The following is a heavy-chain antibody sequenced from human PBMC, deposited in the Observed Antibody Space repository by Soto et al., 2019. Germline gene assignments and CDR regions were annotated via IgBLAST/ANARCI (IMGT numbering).Heavy chain of an antibody. D-gene: IGHD3-9*01. J-gene: IGHJ3*02. CDR3: ARDLGLGYHDAFDI. V-gene: IGHV1-8*01. CDR2: MNPNSGNT. CDR1: GYTFTCYD. Sequence: ASVKVSCKASGYTFTCYDINWVRQATGQGLEWMGWMNPNSGNTGYAQKFQGRVTMTRNTSISTAYMELSSLRSEDTAVYYCARDLGLGYHDAFDIWGQGTMVTVSS.